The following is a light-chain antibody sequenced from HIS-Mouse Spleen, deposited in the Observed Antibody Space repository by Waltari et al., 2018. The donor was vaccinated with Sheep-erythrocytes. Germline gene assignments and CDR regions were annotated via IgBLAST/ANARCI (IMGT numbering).Light chain of an antibody. V-gene: IGLV3-1*01. CDR2: QDS. J-gene: IGLJ1*01. Sequence: SYELTQPPSVSVSPGQTASITCSGDKLGDKYACWYQQKPGHSPVQVIYQDSKRPSGIPERFSGSNSGNTATLTISGTQAMDEADYYCCSYAGSYNHVFATGTKVTVL. CDR1: KLGDKY. CDR3: CSYAGSYNHV.